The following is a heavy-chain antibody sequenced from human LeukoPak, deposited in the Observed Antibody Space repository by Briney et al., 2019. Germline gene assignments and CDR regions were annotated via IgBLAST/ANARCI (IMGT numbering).Heavy chain of an antibody. V-gene: IGHV1-18*01. J-gene: IGHJ5*02. CDR2: ISAYNGNT. CDR1: GYTFTSYG. D-gene: IGHD3-10*01. Sequence: EASVKVSCKASGYTFTSYGISWVRQAPGQGLEWMGWISAYNGNTNYAQKLQGRVTMTTDTSTSTAYMELRSLRSDDTAVYYCARGITMVRGLGGNWFDPWGQGTLVTVSS. CDR3: ARGITMVRGLGGNWFDP.